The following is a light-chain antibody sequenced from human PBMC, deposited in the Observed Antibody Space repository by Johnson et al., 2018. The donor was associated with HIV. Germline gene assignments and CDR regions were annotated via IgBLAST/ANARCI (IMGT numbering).Light chain of an antibody. CDR3: GTWDSSLSAGV. Sequence: QSVLTQPPSVSAAPGHKVTISCSGSSSNIGNNYVSWFQHLPGTAPKLLIYENNKRPSGIPDRFSASKSGTSATLGITGLQTGDEADYYCGTWDSSLSAGVFGTGTKVTVL. CDR2: ENN. J-gene: IGLJ1*01. CDR1: SSNIGNNY. V-gene: IGLV1-51*02.